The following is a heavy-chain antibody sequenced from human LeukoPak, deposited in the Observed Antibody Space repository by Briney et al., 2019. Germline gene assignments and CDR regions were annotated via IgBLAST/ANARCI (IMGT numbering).Heavy chain of an antibody. CDR2: IYTSGST. CDR1: GGSISSYY. J-gene: IGHJ4*02. CDR3: VRDTYSHGFISYDY. V-gene: IGHV4-4*07. D-gene: IGHD1-26*01. Sequence: SETLSLTCTVSGGSISSYYWSWIRQPAGKGLEWIGRIYTSGSTNYNPSLKSRVTISVDTSKNQFSLIVSSVTAADTAVYYCVRDTYSHGFISYDYWGQGTPVTVSS.